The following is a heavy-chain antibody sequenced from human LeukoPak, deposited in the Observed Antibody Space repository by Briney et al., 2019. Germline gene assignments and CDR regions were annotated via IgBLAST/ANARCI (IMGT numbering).Heavy chain of an antibody. J-gene: IGHJ1*01. CDR3: ALPEGYELLNIVAEYFRQ. V-gene: IGHV1-69*13. D-gene: IGHD5-12*01. Sequence: SVKVSCKASGGTFTSYAISWVRQAPGQGLERMGGIIPVSGTTNYARKFQGRVTITADESTNTAYMALSSLTPEDTAVYYCALPEGYELLNIVAEYFRQWGQGTLVTVSS. CDR1: GGTFTSYA. CDR2: IIPVSGTT.